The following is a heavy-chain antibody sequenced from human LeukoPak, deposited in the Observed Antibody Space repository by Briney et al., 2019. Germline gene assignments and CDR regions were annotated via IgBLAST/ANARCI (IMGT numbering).Heavy chain of an antibody. Sequence: SLSLTCPPSTLPFISTYTSCVRHPPRNLLDWVSSIYSGGSTYYADYVKGRFTPSRDNSKNTLYLQMNSLRAEDTAVYYCASADSFDYWGQGTLVTVSS. CDR3: ASADSFDY. CDR2: IYSGGST. D-gene: IGHD3-22*01. J-gene: IGHJ4*02. V-gene: IGHV3-66*01. CDR1: TLPFISTY.